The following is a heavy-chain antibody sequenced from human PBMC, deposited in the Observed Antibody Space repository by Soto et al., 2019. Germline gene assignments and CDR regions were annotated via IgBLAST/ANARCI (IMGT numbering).Heavy chain of an antibody. Sequence: GGSLRLSCAASGFTFSNAWMSWVRQAPGKGPEWVGRIKSKTDGGTTDYAAPVKGRFTISRDDSKNTLYLQMNSLKTEDTAVYYCTTAAGYYYDSSGYYYFDYWGQGTLVTVSS. D-gene: IGHD3-22*01. CDR3: TTAAGYYYDSSGYYYFDY. V-gene: IGHV3-15*01. CDR2: IKSKTDGGTT. CDR1: GFTFSNAW. J-gene: IGHJ4*02.